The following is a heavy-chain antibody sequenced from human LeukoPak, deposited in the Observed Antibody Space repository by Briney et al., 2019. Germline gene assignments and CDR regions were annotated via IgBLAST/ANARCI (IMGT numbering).Heavy chain of an antibody. D-gene: IGHD1-1*01. Sequence: PGGSLRLSCAASGFSFSTYAMHWVRQAPGKGLEWVAVISYDGNSESYADSVKGRFTISRDNSENTLYLQMNSLIPEDTAVYYCARPLFSSYGYNDVFHIWGQGTMVTVSS. CDR3: ARPLFSSYGYNDVFHI. CDR2: ISYDGNSE. J-gene: IGHJ3*02. CDR1: GFSFSTYA. V-gene: IGHV3-30*04.